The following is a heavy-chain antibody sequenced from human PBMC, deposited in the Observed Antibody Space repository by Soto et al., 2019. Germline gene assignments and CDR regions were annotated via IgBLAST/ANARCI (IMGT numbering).Heavy chain of an antibody. CDR3: ARDRDPGYYYDSSGSVAGAFDI. CDR1: GYTFTGYY. Sequence: GASLKVSCKASGYTFTGYYMHWVRQAPGQGLEWMGWINPNSGGTNYAQKFQGWVTMTRDTSISTAYMELSRLRSDDTAVYYCARDRDPGYYYDSSGSVAGAFDIWGQGTMVTVSS. V-gene: IGHV1-2*04. D-gene: IGHD3-22*01. J-gene: IGHJ3*02. CDR2: INPNSGGT.